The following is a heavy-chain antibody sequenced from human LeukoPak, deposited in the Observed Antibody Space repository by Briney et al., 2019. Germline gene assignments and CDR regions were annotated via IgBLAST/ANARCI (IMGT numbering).Heavy chain of an antibody. CDR2: IYYSGST. V-gene: IGHV4-59*08. Sequence: PSQTLSLTCTVSGGSISSYYWSWIRQPPGKGLEWIGYIYYSGSTNYNPSLKSRVTISVDTSKNQFSLKLSSVTAADTAVYYCARHKDSSGWYGYWGQGTLVTVSS. D-gene: IGHD6-19*01. J-gene: IGHJ4*02. CDR1: GGSISSYY. CDR3: ARHKDSSGWYGY.